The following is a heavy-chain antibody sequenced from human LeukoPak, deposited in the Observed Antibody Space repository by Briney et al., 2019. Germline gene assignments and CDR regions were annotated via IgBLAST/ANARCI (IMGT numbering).Heavy chain of an antibody. J-gene: IGHJ6*02. CDR3: ARDGGQRSYKREYYYYGMDV. CDR1: GYTFTSYG. Sequence: ASVKVSCKASGYTFTSYGISWVRQAPGQGLEWMGWISAYNGNTNYAQKLQGRVSMTTDTSTSTAYMELRSLRSDDTAVYYCARDGGQRSYKREYYYYGMDVWGQGTTVTVSS. V-gene: IGHV1-18*01. D-gene: IGHD5-24*01. CDR2: ISAYNGNT.